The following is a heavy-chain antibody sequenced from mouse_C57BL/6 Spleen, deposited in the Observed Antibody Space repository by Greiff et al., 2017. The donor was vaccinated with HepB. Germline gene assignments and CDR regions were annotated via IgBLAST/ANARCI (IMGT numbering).Heavy chain of an antibody. J-gene: IGHJ4*01. D-gene: IGHD1-1*01. Sequence: QVQLQQPGAELVRPGSSVKLSCKASGYTFTSYWMHWVKQRPIQGLEWIGNIDPSDSETHYNQKFKDKATLTVDKSSSTAYMQLSSLTSEDSAVYYCARRPIGTTVVGAMDYWGQGTSVTVSS. CDR3: ARRPIGTTVVGAMDY. CDR1: GYTFTSYW. V-gene: IGHV1-52*01. CDR2: IDPSDSET.